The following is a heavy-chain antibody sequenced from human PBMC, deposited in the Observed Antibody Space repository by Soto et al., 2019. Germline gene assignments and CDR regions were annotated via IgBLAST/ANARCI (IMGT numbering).Heavy chain of an antibody. V-gene: IGHV3-30-3*01. CDR1: GFTFSSYA. J-gene: IGHJ4*02. CDR2: ISYDGSNK. Sequence: QVQLVESGGGVVQPGRSLRLSCAASGFTFSSYAMHWVRQAPGKGLDWVAVISYDGSNKYYADSVKGRFTISRDNSKNTLYLQMNSLRAEDTAVYYCARDAEGYYFDYWGQGTLVTVSS. CDR3: ARDAEGYYFDY.